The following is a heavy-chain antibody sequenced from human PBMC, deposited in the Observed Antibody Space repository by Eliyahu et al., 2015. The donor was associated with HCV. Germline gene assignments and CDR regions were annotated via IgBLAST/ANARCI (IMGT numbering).Heavy chain of an antibody. J-gene: IGHJ3*02. D-gene: IGHD3-22*01. CDR1: GFSLSTSGMC. CDR2: IDWDDDK. CDR3: ARMPPDYDSRGDAFDI. Sequence: QVTLRESGPALVKPTQTLTLTCTFSGFSLSTSGMCVSWIRQPPGKALEWLALIDWDDDKYYSTSLKTRLTISKDTSKNQVVLTMTNMDPVDTATYYCARMPPDYDSRGDAFDIWGQGTMVTVSS. V-gene: IGHV2-70*01.